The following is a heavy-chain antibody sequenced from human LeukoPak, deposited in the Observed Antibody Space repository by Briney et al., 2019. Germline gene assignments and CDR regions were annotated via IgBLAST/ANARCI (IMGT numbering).Heavy chain of an antibody. Sequence: GESLKISCKASGYSLTSYWIAWVRQLPGKGLEWIAIIYLADSDTRYSPSFQGRVTISADKSISTAYLQWSSLEASDTAMYYCARRSYYDSSGYLVVYAFDIWGQGTMVTVSS. CDR3: ARRSYYDSSGYLVVYAFDI. D-gene: IGHD3-22*01. CDR1: GYSLTSYW. J-gene: IGHJ3*02. V-gene: IGHV5-51*01. CDR2: IYLADSDT.